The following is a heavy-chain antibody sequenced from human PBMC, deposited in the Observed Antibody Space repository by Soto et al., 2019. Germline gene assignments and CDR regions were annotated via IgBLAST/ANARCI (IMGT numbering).Heavy chain of an antibody. Sequence: GRSLILSCSASGFFFISYSIIGVRQAPGKVLEWVSRISGNGGITYYADSVKGRFTISRDNSKNTKYLQMDSLRAEKRAVYSCAKDRYIHTLNYFDLGGQGTLVAVSS. V-gene: IGHV3-23*01. D-gene: IGHD5-12*01. CDR3: AKDRYIHTLNYFDL. J-gene: IGHJ5*02. CDR1: GFFFISYS. CDR2: ISGNGGIT.